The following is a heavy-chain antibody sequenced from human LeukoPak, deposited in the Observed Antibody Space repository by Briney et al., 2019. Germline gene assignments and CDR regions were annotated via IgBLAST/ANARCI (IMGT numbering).Heavy chain of an antibody. Sequence: GGSLRLSCAASGFTFINYGMHWVRQAPGKGLEWVAFIRYDRSNRYYADSVKGRFTISRDNSKNTVYLQMNSLRAEDTAAYYCAKVSGFYFDYWGQGTLVTVSS. CDR1: GFTFINYG. CDR2: IRYDRSNR. V-gene: IGHV3-30*02. CDR3: AKVSGFYFDY. D-gene: IGHD3-10*01. J-gene: IGHJ4*02.